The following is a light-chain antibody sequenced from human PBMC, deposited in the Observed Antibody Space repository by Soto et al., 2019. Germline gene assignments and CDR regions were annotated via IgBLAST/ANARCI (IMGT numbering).Light chain of an antibody. CDR2: GAS. CDR3: QQYDNWLT. V-gene: IGKV3-15*01. J-gene: IGKJ4*01. Sequence: EIVMTQSPATLPVSPGERVTLTCRASQSISTHLAWYQHKPGQAPRLLIYGASTRTTGIPARFSGSGSGTEFSLTISSLQSEDYAVYYCQQYDNWLTFGGGTNVEIK. CDR1: QSISTH.